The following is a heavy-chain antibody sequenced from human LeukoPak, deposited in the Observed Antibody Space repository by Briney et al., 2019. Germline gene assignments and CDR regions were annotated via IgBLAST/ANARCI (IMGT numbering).Heavy chain of an antibody. CDR1: GFTFSSYG. CDR3: AKTVVVAALDY. D-gene: IGHD2-15*01. V-gene: IGHV3-30*18. J-gene: IGHJ4*02. Sequence: GGSLRLSCAASGFTFSSYGMHWVRQAPGKGLEWVAVISYGGSNKYYADSVKGRFTISRDNSKNTLYLQMNSLRAEDTAVYYCAKTVVVAALDYWGQGTLVTVSS. CDR2: ISYGGSNK.